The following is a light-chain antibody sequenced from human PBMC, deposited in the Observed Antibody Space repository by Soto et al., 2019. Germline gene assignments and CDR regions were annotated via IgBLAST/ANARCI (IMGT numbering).Light chain of an antibody. J-gene: IGLJ1*01. Sequence: QSALTQPPSASGSPGQSVTISCTGTINGVGGYNFVSWYQQHPGKAPKLMIFEVSKRPSGVPDRFSGSKSGSTASLTVSGLQAEDEADYYCSSYAGNNIYYVFGTGTKLTVL. CDR3: SSYAGNNIYYV. V-gene: IGLV2-8*01. CDR2: EVS. CDR1: INGVGGYNF.